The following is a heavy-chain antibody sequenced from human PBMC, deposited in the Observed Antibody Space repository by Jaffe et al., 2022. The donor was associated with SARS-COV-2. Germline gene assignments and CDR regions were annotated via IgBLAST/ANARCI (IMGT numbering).Heavy chain of an antibody. V-gene: IGHV3-33*01. J-gene: IGHJ5*02. CDR1: GFTFSSYG. D-gene: IGHD6-13*01. Sequence: QVQLVESGGGVVQPGRSLRLSCAASGFTFSSYGMHWVRQAPGKGLEWVAVIWYDGSNKYYADSVKGRFTISRDNSKNTLYLQMNSLRAEDTAVYYCARDRAAAGPTAFDPWGQGTLVTVSS. CDR2: IWYDGSNK. CDR3: ARDRAAAGPTAFDP.